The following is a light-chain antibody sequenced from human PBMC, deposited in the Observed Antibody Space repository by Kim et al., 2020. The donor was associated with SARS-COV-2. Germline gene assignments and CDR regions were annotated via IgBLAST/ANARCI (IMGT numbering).Light chain of an antibody. V-gene: IGLV1-44*01. CDR1: SSNIGSNS. J-gene: IGLJ3*02. Sequence: ELTQPPSASGTPGQRVTISCSGSSSNIGSNSVNWYQQLPGTAPKPLIYSNNQRPSGVPDRFSGSKSGTSASLAISGLQSEDEADYFCATWDDSVNGPLFGGGTQLTVL. CDR3: ATWDDSVNGPL. CDR2: SNN.